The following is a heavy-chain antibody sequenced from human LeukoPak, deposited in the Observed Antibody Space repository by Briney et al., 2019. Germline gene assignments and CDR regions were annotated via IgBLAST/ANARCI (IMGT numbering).Heavy chain of an antibody. Sequence: ASVKVSCKASGYTFTGYYMHWVRQAPGQGLEWMGWINPNSGGTNYAQKFQGRVTMTRDTSISTAYMELSRLRSDDTAVYYCARDEGYYDSSGYSDYWGQGTLATVSS. CDR1: GYTFTGYY. D-gene: IGHD3-22*01. V-gene: IGHV1-2*02. CDR3: ARDEGYYDSSGYSDY. CDR2: INPNSGGT. J-gene: IGHJ4*02.